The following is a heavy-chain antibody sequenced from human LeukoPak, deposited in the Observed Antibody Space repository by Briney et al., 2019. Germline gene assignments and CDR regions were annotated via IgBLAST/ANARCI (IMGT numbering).Heavy chain of an antibody. Sequence: SETLSLTCIVSGGSISSSSYYWGWIRQPPGKGLEWIGSIYYSGSTYYNPSLKSRVTISVDTSKNQFSLKLSSVAAADTAVYYCAREPSGSYEQDAFDIWGQGTMVTVSS. CDR1: GGSISSSSYY. CDR3: AREPSGSYEQDAFDI. V-gene: IGHV4-39*07. J-gene: IGHJ3*02. CDR2: IYYSGST. D-gene: IGHD1-26*01.